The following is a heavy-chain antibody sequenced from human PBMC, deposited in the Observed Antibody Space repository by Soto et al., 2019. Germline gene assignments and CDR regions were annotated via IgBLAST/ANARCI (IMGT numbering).Heavy chain of an antibody. J-gene: IGHJ6*01. CDR3: ARGLLMAV. CDR2: INAGNGHT. V-gene: IGHV1-3*01. Sequence: ASVKVSCKASGYTFTSYAMHWVRQAPGQRLEWMGWINAGNGHTKYSQKFQGRVTITRDTSASTAYMELSSLRFEVTAVYYCARGLLMAVWGRGTTDTGSA. CDR1: GYTFTSYA.